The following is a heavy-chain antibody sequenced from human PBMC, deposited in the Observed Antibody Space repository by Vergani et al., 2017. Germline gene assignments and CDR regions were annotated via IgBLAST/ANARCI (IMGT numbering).Heavy chain of an antibody. CDR2: ISDDGSNK. Sequence: QVQLVESGGGVVQNGRSLRLSCAASGFTFSRYGMQWVRQAPGNGLEWVAVISDDGSNKYYADSVKGRFTISRDNSKSALYLQMNSLRAEDTAVYYCAKALWYQLLHYYSDYWGQGTLVTGSS. V-gene: IGHV3-30*18. D-gene: IGHD2-2*01. CDR3: AKALWYQLLHYYSDY. J-gene: IGHJ4*02. CDR1: GFTFSRYG.